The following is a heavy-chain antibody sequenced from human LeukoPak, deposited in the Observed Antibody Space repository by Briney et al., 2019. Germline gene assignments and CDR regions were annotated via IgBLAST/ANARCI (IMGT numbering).Heavy chain of an antibody. CDR2: ISAYNGNT. CDR1: GYTFTSYG. Sequence: ASVKVSCKASGYTFTSYGISWVRQAPGQGLEWMGWISAYNGNTNYAQKLQGRVTMTTDTSTSTAYMELRSLRSDDTAVYYCARDLPVVAGTNNWFDPWGQGTLVTVSS. CDR3: ARDLPVVAGTNNWFDP. J-gene: IGHJ5*02. V-gene: IGHV1-18*01. D-gene: IGHD6-19*01.